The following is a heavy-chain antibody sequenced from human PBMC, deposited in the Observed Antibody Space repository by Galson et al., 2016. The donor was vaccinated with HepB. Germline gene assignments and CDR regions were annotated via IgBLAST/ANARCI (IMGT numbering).Heavy chain of an antibody. D-gene: IGHD2/OR15-2a*01. J-gene: IGHJ6*02. V-gene: IGHV1-3*04. CDR1: EYSFTSYP. CDR2: ITTATDSI. Sequence: SVKVSCKASEYSFTSYPLHWVRQAPGQRLECLGWITTATDSIRYTDKFQGRVTITRDTSASTAYMELSNLRSEDTAVYYCARGKGFPSHYGMDVWGQGTTVTVSS. CDR3: ARGKGFPSHYGMDV.